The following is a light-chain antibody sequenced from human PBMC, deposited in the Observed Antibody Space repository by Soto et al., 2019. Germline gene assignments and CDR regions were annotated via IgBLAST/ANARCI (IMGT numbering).Light chain of an antibody. CDR3: QQYYSAPYT. CDR1: QSLLYSSNNKNY. CDR2: WAS. V-gene: IGKV4-1*01. Sequence: DIVMTQSPDCLAVSLGERATINCKSSQSLLYSSNNKNYLAWYQQKPGQPPKLLIYWASTRESGVPDRFSGSGSGTDFTLTISSPQAEDVAVYYCQQYYSAPYTFGQGTKLEIK. J-gene: IGKJ2*01.